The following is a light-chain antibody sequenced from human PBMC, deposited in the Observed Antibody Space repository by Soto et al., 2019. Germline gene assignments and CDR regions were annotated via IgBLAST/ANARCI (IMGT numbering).Light chain of an antibody. Sequence: EIVLTQSPATLSLSPGERATLSCRASQSVSSYLAWYQQKPGQARRLLIYDASNRATGIPARFSGSGSGTDFTLTISSLEPEDFAVYYCQQRSNWPCTFGQGTKLEIK. CDR2: DAS. J-gene: IGKJ2*01. CDR3: QQRSNWPCT. CDR1: QSVSSY. V-gene: IGKV3-11*01.